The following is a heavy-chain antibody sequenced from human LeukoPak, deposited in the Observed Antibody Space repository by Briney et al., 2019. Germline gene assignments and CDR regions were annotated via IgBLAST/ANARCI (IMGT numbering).Heavy chain of an antibody. J-gene: IGHJ4*02. D-gene: IGHD6-19*01. CDR3: ARGATPYGSGWLSID. CDR2: IYYSGST. Sequence: SETLSLTCTVSGVSIRSSSFYWGWIRQPPGKGLEWIGSIYYSGSTYYRPSLKSRVTMSVDTSKNQFSLRLSSVTAADTAVYYCARGATPYGSGWLSIDWGQGTLVTVSS. CDR1: GVSIRSSSFY. V-gene: IGHV4-39*01.